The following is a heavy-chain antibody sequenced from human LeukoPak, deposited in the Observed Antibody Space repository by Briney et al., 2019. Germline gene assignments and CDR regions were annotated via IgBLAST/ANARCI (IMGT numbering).Heavy chain of an antibody. J-gene: IGHJ6*02. Sequence: SVKVSCKASGYTFTSYYMLWLRQAPGQGLEWMGIINPSGCSTTYAQKFQRRVRMNRDTSTSTVYMEPSSLRSEDTAVYYCARAIMVMTYYYYYCMDVWGQGTTVTVPS. CDR3: ARAIMVMTYYYYYCMDV. V-gene: IGHV1-46*01. D-gene: IGHD2-21*02. CDR2: INPSGCST. CDR1: GYTFTSYY.